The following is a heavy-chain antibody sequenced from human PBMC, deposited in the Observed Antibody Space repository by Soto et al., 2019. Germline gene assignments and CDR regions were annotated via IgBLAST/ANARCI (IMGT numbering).Heavy chain of an antibody. Sequence: ASVKVSCKASGGTFNTYTFSWVRQAPGQGLEWMGSIIPIFGTTHYAQSFQGRLSITADQSSTTTYMELRSLTSHDTALYYCARIPRYSFPTSDPLDNWGQGTLVTVSS. CDR2: IIPIFGTT. J-gene: IGHJ1*01. D-gene: IGHD5-18*01. CDR3: ARIPRYSFPTSDPLDN. V-gene: IGHV1-69*13. CDR1: GGTFNTYT.